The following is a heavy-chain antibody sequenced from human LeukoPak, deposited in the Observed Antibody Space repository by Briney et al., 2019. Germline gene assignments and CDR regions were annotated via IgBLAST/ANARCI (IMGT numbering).Heavy chain of an antibody. V-gene: IGHV4-4*02. CDR1: GGSISSSNW. Sequence: PSETLSLTCAVSGGSISSSNWWSWVRQPPGKGLEWIGEIYHSGSTNYNPSLKSRVTMSVDTSKNQFSLKLSSVTAADTAVYYCARSAKIRGFWSGYDYWYFDLWGRGTLVTVSS. CDR3: ARSAKIRGFWSGYDYWYFDL. D-gene: IGHD3-3*01. CDR2: IYHSGST. J-gene: IGHJ2*01.